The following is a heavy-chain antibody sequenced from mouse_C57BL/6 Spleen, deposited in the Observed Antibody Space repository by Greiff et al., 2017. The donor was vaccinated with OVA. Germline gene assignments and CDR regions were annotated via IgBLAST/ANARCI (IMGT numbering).Heavy chain of an antibody. D-gene: IGHD2-4*01. J-gene: IGHJ2*01. CDR2: IYPGDGDT. V-gene: IGHV1-80*01. CDR3: ARAEDYDALDY. CDR1: GYAFSSYW. Sequence: QVQLQQSGAELVKPGASVKISCKASGYAFSSYWMNWVKQRPGKGLEWIGQIYPGDGDTNYNGKFKGKATLTADKSSSTAYMQLSSLTSEDSAVYCCARAEDYDALDYWGQGTTLTVSS.